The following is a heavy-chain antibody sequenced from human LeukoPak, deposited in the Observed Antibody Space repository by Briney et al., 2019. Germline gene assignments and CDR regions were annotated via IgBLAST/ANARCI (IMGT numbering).Heavy chain of an antibody. CDR2: ISYDGSNK. D-gene: IGHD6-6*01. V-gene: IGHV3-30*18. CDR1: GFTFSSYG. J-gene: IGHJ6*02. CDR3: AKDSSAQMGYGMDV. Sequence: QPGRSLRLSCAASGFTFSSYGMHWVRQAPGKGLEWVAVISYDGSNKYYADSVKGRFTISRDNSKNTLYLQMNSLRAEDTAVYYCAKDSSAQMGYGMDVWGQGTTVTVSS.